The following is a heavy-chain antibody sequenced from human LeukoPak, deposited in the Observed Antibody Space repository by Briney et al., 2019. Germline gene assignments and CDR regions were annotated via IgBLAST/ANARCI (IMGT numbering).Heavy chain of an antibody. J-gene: IGHJ5*02. CDR3: ARAEYYDFWSGYQNWFDP. CDR1: GGSISSYY. D-gene: IGHD3-3*01. Sequence: SETLSLTCTVSGGSISSYYWSWIRQPPGKGLEWIGYIYYSGSTNYNPSLKSRVTISVDTPKNQFSLKLSSVTAADTAVYYCARAEYYDFWSGYQNWFDPWGQGTLVTVSS. CDR2: IYYSGST. V-gene: IGHV4-59*01.